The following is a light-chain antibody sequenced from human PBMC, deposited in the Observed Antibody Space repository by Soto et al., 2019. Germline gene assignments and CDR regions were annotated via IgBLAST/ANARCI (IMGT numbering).Light chain of an antibody. V-gene: IGKV3-20*01. CDR3: QQYGTSPGFT. J-gene: IGKJ3*01. CDR1: QSGSSGF. CDR2: GAS. Sequence: EIVLTQSPGTLSLSPGERATLSCRASQSGSSGFLAWYQQKPGQAPRLLIDGASNRATGIPERFSGSKSGTDSTLAISGLAPEDFAVYYCQQYGTSPGFTFGPGTKLDIK.